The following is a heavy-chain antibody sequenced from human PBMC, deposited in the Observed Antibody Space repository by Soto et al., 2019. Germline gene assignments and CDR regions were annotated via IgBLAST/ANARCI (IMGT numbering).Heavy chain of an antibody. CDR3: ARDGYDSSGDSEYFQY. CDR1: GFTFSTYE. J-gene: IGHJ1*01. D-gene: IGHD3-22*01. Sequence: EVKLVESGGGLVQPGGSLRLSCAASGFTFSTYEMNWVRQAPGKGLEWTSYISSSGSSIYYADSVKGRFTISRDNAWNSLHLQMNSLRVEDTAVYYCARDGYDSSGDSEYFQYWGQGTLVTVSS. CDR2: ISSSGSSI. V-gene: IGHV3-48*03.